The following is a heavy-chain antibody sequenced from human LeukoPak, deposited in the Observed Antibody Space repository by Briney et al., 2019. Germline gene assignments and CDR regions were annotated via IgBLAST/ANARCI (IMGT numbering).Heavy chain of an antibody. J-gene: IGHJ4*02. CDR1: GYTFTGYY. CDR2: INPNSGGT. CDR3: ARDRDDSSGYYRETLFDY. Sequence: ASVKVSCKASGYTFTGYYIHWVRQAPGQGPEWMGWINPNSGGTNYAQKFQGRVTMTRDTSISTAYMELSRLRSDDTAVYYCARDRDDSSGYYRETLFDYWGQGTLVTVSS. D-gene: IGHD3-22*01. V-gene: IGHV1-2*02.